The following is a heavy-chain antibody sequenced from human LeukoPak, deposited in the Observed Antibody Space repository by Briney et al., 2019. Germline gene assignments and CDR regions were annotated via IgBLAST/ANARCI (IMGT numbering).Heavy chain of an antibody. CDR2: INPNIGGA. CDR1: GYTFTGDY. V-gene: IGHV1-2*02. D-gene: IGHD3-10*01. CDR3: ATSLLLWFGELLGGFDY. J-gene: IGHJ4*02. Sequence: ASVRVSCTASGYTFTGDYMHWVRQAPGQGLEWMGWINPNIGGAKYAQTFQGRVTMTRDTSISTAYMELSRLRSDDAAVYYCATSLLLWFGELLGGFDYWGQGTLVTVSS.